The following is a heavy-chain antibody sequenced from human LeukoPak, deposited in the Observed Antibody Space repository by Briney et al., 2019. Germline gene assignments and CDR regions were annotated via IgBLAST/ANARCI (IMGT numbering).Heavy chain of an antibody. V-gene: IGHV4-39*01. CDR1: GGSFRGYY. J-gene: IGHJ4*02. CDR3: ARALLCGGDCYPPYYFDY. Sequence: SETLSLTCAVYGGSFRGYYWSWIRQPPGKGLEWIGSIYYSGSTYYNPSLKSRVTISVDTSKNLFSLKLSSVTAADTAVYYCARALLCGGDCYPPYYFDYWGQGTLVTVSS. CDR2: IYYSGST. D-gene: IGHD2-21*02.